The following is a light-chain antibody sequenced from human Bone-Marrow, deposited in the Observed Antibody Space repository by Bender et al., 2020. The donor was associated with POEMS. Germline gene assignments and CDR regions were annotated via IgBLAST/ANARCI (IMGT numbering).Light chain of an antibody. J-gene: IGLJ3*02. CDR3: AAWEDSLNGWV. CDR1: SSDVGGSNF. CDR2: EVS. Sequence: QSALTQPASVSGSPGQSVTISCTGTSSDVGGSNFVSWYQQHPGKAPKVVIYEVSKRPSGVPHRFSGSKSGSTASLTVSGPQAEDEADYYCAAWEDSLNGWVFGGGTKLTVL. V-gene: IGLV2-8*01.